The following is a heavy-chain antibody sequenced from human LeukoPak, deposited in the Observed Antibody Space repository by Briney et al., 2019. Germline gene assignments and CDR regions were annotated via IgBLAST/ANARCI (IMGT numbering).Heavy chain of an antibody. V-gene: IGHV1-8*03. Sequence: ASVKVSCKASGYTFTSYDINWVRQAPGQGLEWMGWMNPNSGNTGYAQKFQGRVTITRNTSISTAYMELSSLRSEDTAVYYCARRRQWLVQNAFDYWGQGTLVTVSS. CDR1: GYTFTSYD. J-gene: IGHJ4*02. CDR3: ARRRQWLVQNAFDY. D-gene: IGHD6-19*01. CDR2: MNPNSGNT.